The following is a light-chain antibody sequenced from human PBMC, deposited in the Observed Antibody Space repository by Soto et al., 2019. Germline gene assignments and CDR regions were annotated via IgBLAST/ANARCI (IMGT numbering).Light chain of an antibody. CDR2: AAS. V-gene: IGKV1-39*01. CDR3: QQSYSSPYT. J-gene: IGKJ2*01. Sequence: DIQMTQSPSSLSASVGERVTITCRAPQSINTYLNWYQQKPGIAPNLLIYAASSLRSGVPSRFSGSGSGTDFTLTIISLQPEDFVTYYCQQSYSSPYTFGRGTNLDIK. CDR1: QSINTY.